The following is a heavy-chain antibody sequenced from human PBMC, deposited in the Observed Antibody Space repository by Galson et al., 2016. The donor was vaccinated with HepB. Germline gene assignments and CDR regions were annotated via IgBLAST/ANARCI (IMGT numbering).Heavy chain of an antibody. CDR3: VRDGGTYYRFFDC. D-gene: IGHD3-10*01. J-gene: IGHJ4*02. CDR1: GYTFNDNA. CDR2: INVGNGNT. Sequence: SVKVSCKASGYTFNDNAIHWVRQAPGERLEWMGWINVGNGNTKYSQKFQGRVTITRDTSARTADMELSSLRSEDTAVYFCVRDGGTYYRFFDCWGQGTLVTVSS. V-gene: IGHV1-3*01.